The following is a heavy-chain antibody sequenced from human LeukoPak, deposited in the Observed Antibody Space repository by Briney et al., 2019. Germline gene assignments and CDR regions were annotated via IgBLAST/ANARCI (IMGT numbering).Heavy chain of an antibody. CDR2: IHHSGST. CDR3: ARERVGSSYYMDV. CDR1: SYSISSGFY. V-gene: IGHV4-38-2*02. Sequence: PSETLSLTCTVSSYSISSGFYWGWIRQPPGKGLEWIGSIHHSGSTYYSPSLKSRLTISVDTSKNQFSLKLSSVTAADTAVYYCARERVGSSYYMDVWGKGTTVTISS. J-gene: IGHJ6*03.